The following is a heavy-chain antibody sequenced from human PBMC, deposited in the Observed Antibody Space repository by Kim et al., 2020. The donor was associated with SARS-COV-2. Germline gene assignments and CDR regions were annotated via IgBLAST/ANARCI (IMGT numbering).Heavy chain of an antibody. D-gene: IGHD4-17*01. CDR1: GGSISSSSYY. Sequence: SETLSLTCTVSGGSISSSSYYWGWIRQPPGKGLEWIGSIYYSGSTYYNPSLKSRVTISVDTSKNQFSLKLSSVTAADTAVYYCARPWGDYGGDAFDIWGQGTMVTVSS. CDR2: IYYSGST. J-gene: IGHJ3*02. CDR3: ARPWGDYGGDAFDI. V-gene: IGHV4-39*01.